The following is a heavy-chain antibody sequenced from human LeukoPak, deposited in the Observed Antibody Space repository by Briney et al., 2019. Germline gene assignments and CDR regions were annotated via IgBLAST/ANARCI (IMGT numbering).Heavy chain of an antibody. D-gene: IGHD5-12*01. V-gene: IGHV3-7*01. CDR1: GFAFSDYW. Sequence: GGSLRLSCTTSGFAFSDYWMSWVRQAPGEGLEWLAIINKDGSQTSYVDSVRGRFTVSRDNAKNSLYLQMNSLRADDTAVYYCARDSSPRYSGYDWVYWGRGTLVTVSS. J-gene: IGHJ4*02. CDR2: INKDGSQT. CDR3: ARDSSPRYSGYDWVY.